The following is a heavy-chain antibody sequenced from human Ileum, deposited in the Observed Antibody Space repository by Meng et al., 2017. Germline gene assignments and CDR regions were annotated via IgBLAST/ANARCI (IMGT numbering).Heavy chain of an antibody. CDR2: IYYSGST. CDR1: GGSISSGGYY. Sequence: QVQLQESGPGLVKPSQTLSLTCTVSGGSISSGGYYWSWIRQHPGKGLEWIGYIYYSGSTYYNPSLKSRVTISVDTSKNQFSLKLSSVTAADTAVYYCAGTTTMVRGVIMPFDYWGQGTLVTVSS. CDR3: AGTTTMVRGVIMPFDY. D-gene: IGHD3-10*01. V-gene: IGHV4-31*03. J-gene: IGHJ4*02.